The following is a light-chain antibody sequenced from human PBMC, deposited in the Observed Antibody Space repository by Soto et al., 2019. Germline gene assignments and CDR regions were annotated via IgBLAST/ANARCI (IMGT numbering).Light chain of an antibody. V-gene: IGKV1-9*01. CDR2: PAS. J-gene: IGKJ3*01. CDR1: QGLSSS. Sequence: DIQLTQSPSFLSASVGDRVTITCRASQGLSSSLAWYQQRPGKAPQLLIYPASTLQSGVPARFSGSGSGTEFTLTISSLQPEDFATYYCLQKYFYPFTFGPGTKVDIK. CDR3: LQKYFYPFT.